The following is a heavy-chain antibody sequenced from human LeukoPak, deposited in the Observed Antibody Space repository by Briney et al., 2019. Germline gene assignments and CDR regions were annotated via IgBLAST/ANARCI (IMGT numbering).Heavy chain of an antibody. CDR2: ISAYNGNT. V-gene: IGHV1-18*01. CDR3: ARGPAEWILPPKDAFDI. CDR1: GYTFTSYG. D-gene: IGHD3-3*01. Sequence: ASVKVSCKASGYTFTSYGISWVRQAPGQGLEWMGWISAYNGNTNYAQKLQGRVTMTTDTSTSTAYMELRSLRSEDTAVYYCARGPAEWILPPKDAFDIWGQGTMVTVSS. J-gene: IGHJ3*02.